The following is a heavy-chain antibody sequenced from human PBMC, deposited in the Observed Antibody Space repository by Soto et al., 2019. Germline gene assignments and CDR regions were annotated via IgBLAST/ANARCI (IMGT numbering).Heavy chain of an antibody. V-gene: IGHV1-24*01. CDR1: GYTLTELS. Sequence: ASVKVSCKVSGYTLTELSMHWVRQAPGKGLEWTGGFDPEDGETIYAQKFQGRVTMTEDTSTDTAYMELSSLRSEDTAVYCCAIGGYSSGWYDYFDYWGQGTLVTVSS. CDR2: FDPEDGET. D-gene: IGHD6-19*01. J-gene: IGHJ4*02. CDR3: AIGGYSSGWYDYFDY.